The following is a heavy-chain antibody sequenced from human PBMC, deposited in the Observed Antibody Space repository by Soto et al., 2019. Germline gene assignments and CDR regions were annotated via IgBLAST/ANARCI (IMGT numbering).Heavy chain of an antibody. J-gene: IGHJ4*02. Sequence: RGSLRLSCGASGFSCGNYAMNWFRQDPGKGLQWVASISNSGGITYYADSVKGRFTISRDNSENTLFLQLNSLRVEDTAIYYCAKDWMGLGYFFEYWGQGTLVTVSS. D-gene: IGHD5-18*01. CDR1: GFSCGNYA. CDR2: ISNSGGIT. V-gene: IGHV3-23*01. CDR3: AKDWMGLGYFFEY.